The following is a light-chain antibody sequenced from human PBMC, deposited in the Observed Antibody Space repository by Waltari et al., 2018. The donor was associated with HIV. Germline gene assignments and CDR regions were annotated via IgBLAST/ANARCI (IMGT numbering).Light chain of an antibody. V-gene: IGLV3-25*03. J-gene: IGLJ1*01. CDR2: KDS. CDR1: ALPKQY. CDR3: QSADSSGTQGV. Sequence: SYELTQPPSVSVSPGQTARITCSGDALPKQYAYWYQQKPGQAPFLVIYKDSERPSGIPERCSGSSSGTTVTLTISGVQAEDEADYYCQSADSSGTQGVFGTGTKVTVL.